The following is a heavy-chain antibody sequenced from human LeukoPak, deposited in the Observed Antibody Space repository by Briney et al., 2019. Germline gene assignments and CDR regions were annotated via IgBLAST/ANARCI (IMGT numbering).Heavy chain of an antibody. CDR2: IYYTGIT. CDR3: ARQGRATVVMYMDD. Sequence: SETLSLTCRVPGGSISSSSDNWGWIRQPPGKGLEWIGSIYYTGITYYNPSLMSRVTMSVDTSKNQFSLRLTSVTAADTAMYYCARQGRATVVMYMDDWGKGTTVTVSS. CDR1: GGSISSSSDN. V-gene: IGHV4-39*01. J-gene: IGHJ6*03. D-gene: IGHD4-23*01.